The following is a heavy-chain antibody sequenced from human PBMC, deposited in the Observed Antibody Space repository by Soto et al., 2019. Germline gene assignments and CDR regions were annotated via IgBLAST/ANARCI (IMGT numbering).Heavy chain of an antibody. Sequence: KTSETRSLTCAVYGGSFSGYYWSWIRQHPGKGLEWIGDINHSGSTNYNPSLKSRVTISVDTSKNQFSLKRSSVTAADTAVYYCARGGKVLRYFDWLSQGYFDYWGQGTLVTVSS. CDR3: ARGGKVLRYFDWLSQGYFDY. V-gene: IGHV4-34*01. CDR2: INHSGST. CDR1: GGSFSGYY. J-gene: IGHJ4*02. D-gene: IGHD3-9*01.